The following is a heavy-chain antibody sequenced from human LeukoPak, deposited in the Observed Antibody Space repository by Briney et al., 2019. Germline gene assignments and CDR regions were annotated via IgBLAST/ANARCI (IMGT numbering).Heavy chain of an antibody. J-gene: IGHJ1*01. Sequence: GGSLRLSCAASGFTFSSYWMHWVRQAPGKGLVWVSRVKSDGSTRYADSVKGRFTISRDNAKNTVSLQMTSLRAEDTGVYYCARAPSEIGGYYPEYFRHWGQGTLVIVSS. V-gene: IGHV3-74*01. CDR1: GFTFSSYW. CDR3: ARAPSEIGGYYPEYFRH. D-gene: IGHD3-22*01. CDR2: VKSDGST.